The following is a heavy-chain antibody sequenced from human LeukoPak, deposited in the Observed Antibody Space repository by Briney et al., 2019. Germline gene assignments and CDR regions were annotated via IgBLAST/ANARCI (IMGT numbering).Heavy chain of an antibody. J-gene: IGHJ4*02. CDR3: ARGVAAGRLPSFDY. V-gene: IGHV1-69*13. CDR2: IIPIFGTA. D-gene: IGHD6-13*01. CDR1: GGTFSSYA. Sequence: ASVKVSCKASGGTFSSYAISWVRQAPGQGLEWMGGIIPIFGTANYAQKFQGRVTITADESTSTAYMELRSLRSDDTAVYYCARGVAAGRLPSFDYWGQGTLVTVSS.